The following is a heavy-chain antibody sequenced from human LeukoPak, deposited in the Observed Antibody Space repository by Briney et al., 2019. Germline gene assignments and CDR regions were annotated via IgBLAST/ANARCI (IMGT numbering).Heavy chain of an antibody. V-gene: IGHV4-59*12. J-gene: IGHJ6*02. CDR3: ARTGSYGMDV. CDR2: IYHGGST. D-gene: IGHD7-27*01. Sequence: PSETLSLTCTVSGGSISSYYWSWIRQPPGKGLEWIGEIYHGGSTNYNPSLKSRVTISVDKSKNQLSLKLNSVTAADTAVYYCARTGSYGMDVWGQGTTVTVSS. CDR1: GGSISSYY.